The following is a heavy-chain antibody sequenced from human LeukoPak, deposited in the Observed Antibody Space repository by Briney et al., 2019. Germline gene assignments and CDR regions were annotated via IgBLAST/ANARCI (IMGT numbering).Heavy chain of an antibody. V-gene: IGHV4-30-4*08. CDR3: ASPRGYSSSWGGGSLRYYMDV. Sequence: SQTLSLTCTVSGDSISSGDYYWSWIRQPPGKGLEWIGEINHSGSTNYNPSLESRVTISVDTSKNQFSLKLSSVTAADTAVYYCASPRGYSSSWGGGSLRYYMDVWGKGTTVTVSS. D-gene: IGHD6-13*01. J-gene: IGHJ6*03. CDR1: GDSISSGDYY. CDR2: INHSGST.